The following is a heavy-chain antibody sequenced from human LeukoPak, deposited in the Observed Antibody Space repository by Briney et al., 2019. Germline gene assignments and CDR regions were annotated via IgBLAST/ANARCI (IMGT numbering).Heavy chain of an antibody. D-gene: IGHD1-1*01. J-gene: IGHJ5*02. CDR2: INPNSGGT. CDR3: ARGVQPNYNWFDP. Sequence: GASVKVSCKASGYTFTGYYMHWVRQAPGQGLEWMGWINPNSGGTNYAQKFQGRVTMTSDTSISTAYMELSRLRSDDTAVYYCARGVQPNYNWFDPWGQGTLVTVSS. CDR1: GYTFTGYY. V-gene: IGHV1-2*02.